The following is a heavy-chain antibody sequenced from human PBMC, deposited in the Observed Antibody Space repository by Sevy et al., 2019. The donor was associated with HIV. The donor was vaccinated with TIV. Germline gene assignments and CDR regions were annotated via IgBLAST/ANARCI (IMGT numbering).Heavy chain of an antibody. V-gene: IGHV3-23*01. J-gene: IGHJ3*02. CDR3: AKDFPGYSGYDSAFDI. D-gene: IGHD5-12*01. CDR2: ISGSGGST. Sequence: GGSLRLSCAASGFTFSSYAMSWVRQATGKGLEWVSAISGSGGSTYYADSVKGRFTISRDNSKNTLYLQMNSLRAEDTAVYYCAKDFPGYSGYDSAFDIWGQGTMVTVSS. CDR1: GFTFSSYA.